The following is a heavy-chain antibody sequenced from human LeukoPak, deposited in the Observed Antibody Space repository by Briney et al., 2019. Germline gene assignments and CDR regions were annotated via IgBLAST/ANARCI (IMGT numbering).Heavy chain of an antibody. J-gene: IGHJ5*02. CDR3: ARYTVTTIGFDP. CDR2: IYYSGST. CDR1: GGSISSGDYY. V-gene: IGHV4-30-4*01. D-gene: IGHD4-17*01. Sequence: SETLSLTCTVSGGSISSGDYYWSWIRQPPGKGLEWIGYIYYSGSTYYNPSLKSRVTISVDTSKNQFSLKLSSVTAADTAVYYCARYTVTTIGFDPRGQGTLVTVSS.